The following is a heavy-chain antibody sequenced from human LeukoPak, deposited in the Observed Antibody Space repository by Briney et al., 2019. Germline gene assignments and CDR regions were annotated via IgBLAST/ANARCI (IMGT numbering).Heavy chain of an antibody. CDR1: GSTLNMYS. CDR3: AREDGYCSGGSCYTWYYMDV. CDR2: VSSSSSLI. Sequence: PGGSLRLSCAASGSTLNMYSMNWVRQAPGKGLEWVSYVSSSSSLIYYSDSVRGRFTISRDSATNSVSLQMNSLRVEDTAVYYCAREDGYCSGGSCYTWYYMDVWGKGTTVTVSS. V-gene: IGHV3-48*01. D-gene: IGHD2-15*01. J-gene: IGHJ6*03.